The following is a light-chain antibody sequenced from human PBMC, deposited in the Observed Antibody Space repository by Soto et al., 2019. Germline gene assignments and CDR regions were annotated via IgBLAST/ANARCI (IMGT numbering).Light chain of an antibody. CDR2: DAS. CDR3: QQYNNCPPLT. CDR1: QSVSSN. Sequence: EIVMTQSPATLSVSPGERATLSCRASQSVSSNLAWYQQKPGQAPRLLIYDASTRATGIPARFSGSGSGTDFTLTISSLQSEDFAVYYCQQYNNCPPLTFGGGTKVEIK. V-gene: IGKV3-15*01. J-gene: IGKJ4*01.